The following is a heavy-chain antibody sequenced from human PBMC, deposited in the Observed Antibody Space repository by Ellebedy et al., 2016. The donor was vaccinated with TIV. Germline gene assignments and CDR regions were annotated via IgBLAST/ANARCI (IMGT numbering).Heavy chain of an antibody. V-gene: IGHV4-59*08. CDR2: IYYSGST. CDR1: GGSISSYY. J-gene: IGHJ2*01. CDR3: ARVSGDYILYWYFDL. Sequence: SETLSLTXTVSGGSISSYYWSWIRQPPGKGLEWIGYIYYSGSTNYNPSLKSRVTISVDTSKNQFSLKLSSVTAADTAVYYCARVSGDYILYWYFDLWGRGTLVTVSS. D-gene: IGHD4-17*01.